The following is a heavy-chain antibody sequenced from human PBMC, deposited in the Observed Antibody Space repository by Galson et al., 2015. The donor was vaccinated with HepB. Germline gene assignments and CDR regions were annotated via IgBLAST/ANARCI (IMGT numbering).Heavy chain of an antibody. CDR2: IKQDGSEK. CDR1: GFTFSSYW. CDR3: ARGQWLAPLAFDY. J-gene: IGHJ4*02. D-gene: IGHD6-19*01. V-gene: IGHV3-7*03. Sequence: SLRLSCAASGFTFSSYWMSWVRQAPGKGLEWVANIKQDGSEKYYVDSEKGRFTISRDNAKNSLYLQMNSLRAEDTAVYYCARGQWLAPLAFDYWGQGTLVTVSS.